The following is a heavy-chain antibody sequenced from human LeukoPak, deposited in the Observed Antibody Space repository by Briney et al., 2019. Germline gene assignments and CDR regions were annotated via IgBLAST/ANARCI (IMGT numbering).Heavy chain of an antibody. CDR3: ARNPNWNYIESWFDP. J-gene: IGHJ5*02. Sequence: GASVKVSCKASGYTFTSYDINWVRQATGQGLEWMGWMNPNSGNTGYAQKFQGRVTITRNTPISTAYMELGSLRSEDTAVYYCARNPNWNYIESWFDPWGQGSLVTVSS. CDR2: MNPNSGNT. CDR1: GYTFTSYD. V-gene: IGHV1-8*03. D-gene: IGHD1-7*01.